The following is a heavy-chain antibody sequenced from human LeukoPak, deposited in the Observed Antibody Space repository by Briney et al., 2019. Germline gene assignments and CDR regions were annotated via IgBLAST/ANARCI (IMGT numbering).Heavy chain of an antibody. CDR1: GFTFSDYY. V-gene: IGHV3-11*04. J-gene: IGHJ6*03. Sequence: GGSLRLSCAASGFTFSDYYMSWIRQAPGKGLEWVAYISNSEDTIYYEDSVKGRFTISRDNAKNSLSLQMNSLGAEDTAVYYCARVLVGSYYYYYYMDVWGNGTTVTVSS. D-gene: IGHD1-26*01. CDR2: ISNSEDTI. CDR3: ARVLVGSYYYYYYMDV.